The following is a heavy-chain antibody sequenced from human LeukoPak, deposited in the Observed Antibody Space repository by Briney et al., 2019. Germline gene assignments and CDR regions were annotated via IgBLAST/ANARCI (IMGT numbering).Heavy chain of an antibody. J-gene: IGHJ6*03. CDR1: GGSSSSHY. V-gene: IGHV4-59*11. CDR2: IYYSGST. CDR3: ARALHGCSSTSCTIEDYYYYYYMDV. D-gene: IGHD2-2*01. Sequence: SEPLSLPCTVSGGSSSSHYWRWIRQPPAKGLEWVGYIYYSGSTNFNPSLYSRVTLSVDTSKNQFSLKLSSVTAADTVVYYSARALHGCSSTSCTIEDYYYYYYMDVWGKGTTVTVSS.